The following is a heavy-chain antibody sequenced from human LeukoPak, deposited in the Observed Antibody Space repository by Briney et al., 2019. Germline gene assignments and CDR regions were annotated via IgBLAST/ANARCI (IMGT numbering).Heavy chain of an antibody. J-gene: IGHJ4*02. V-gene: IGHV1-69*05. CDR3: ARTPGGKAIAAPPSYFDY. D-gene: IGHD6-6*01. Sequence: SVKVSCKASGGTFSSYAISWVRQAPGQGLEWMGRIIPIFGTANYAQKFQGRVTITTDESTSTAYMELSSLRSEDTAVYYCARTPGGKAIAAPPSYFDYWGQGTLVTVSS. CDR2: IIPIFGTA. CDR1: GGTFSSYA.